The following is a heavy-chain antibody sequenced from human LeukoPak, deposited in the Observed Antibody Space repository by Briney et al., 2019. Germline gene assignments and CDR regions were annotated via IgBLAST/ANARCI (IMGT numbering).Heavy chain of an antibody. CDR3: ARDAKPDSKTTSPNY. CDR1: GFTFSSYW. J-gene: IGHJ4*02. CDR2: INSDGSST. Sequence: GGSLRLSRAASGFTFSSYWMHWVRQIPGKGLVWVSRINSDGSSTNYADSVKGRFTISRDNAKNTLYLQMNSLRAEDTAVYYCARDAKPDSKTTSPNYWGQGTLVTVSS. D-gene: IGHD2/OR15-2a*01. V-gene: IGHV3-74*01.